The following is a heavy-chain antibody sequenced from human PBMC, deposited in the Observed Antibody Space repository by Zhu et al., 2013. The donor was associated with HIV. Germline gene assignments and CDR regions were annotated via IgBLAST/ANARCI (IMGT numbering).Heavy chain of an antibody. D-gene: IGHD3-9*01. CDR1: GYIFSRYD. CDR3: ARREDYDSVTGYYPVFDY. J-gene: IGHJ4*02. CDR2: MNPNIGNA. V-gene: IGHV1-8*01. Sequence: QVQLVQSGAEVKKPGASVKVSCKASGYIFSRYDINWVRQATGQGLEWMGWMNPNIGNAGYAQKFQGRVTMTSDTSISTAYMELNSLTSEDTAVYYCARREDYDSVTGYYPVFDYWARESWSPSPQ.